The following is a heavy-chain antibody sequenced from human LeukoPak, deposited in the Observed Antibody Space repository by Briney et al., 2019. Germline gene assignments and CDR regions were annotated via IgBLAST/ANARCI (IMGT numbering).Heavy chain of an antibody. CDR2: IYYSGST. CDR3: ARRPNSSGWYY. V-gene: IGHV4-59*01. CDR1: GGSFSDYY. Sequence: SETLSLTCAVYGGSFSDYYWSWIRQPPGKGLEWIGYIYYSGSTNYNPSLKSRVTISVDTSKNQFSLKLSSVTAADTAVYYCARRPNSSGWYYFGQGTLVTVSS. J-gene: IGHJ4*02. D-gene: IGHD6-19*01.